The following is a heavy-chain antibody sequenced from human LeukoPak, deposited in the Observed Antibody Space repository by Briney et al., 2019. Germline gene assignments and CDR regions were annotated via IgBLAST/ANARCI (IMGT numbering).Heavy chain of an antibody. J-gene: IGHJ6*03. D-gene: IGHD3-10*01. V-gene: IGHV4-39*07. CDR3: ARLNYYGSGRTTIYYYYYMDV. CDR2: IYYSGNT. Sequence: SETLSLTCTVSGGSISSSSYYWGWIRQPPGKGLEWIGSIYYSGNTYYNPSLKSRVTISVDTSKNQFSLKLSSVTAADTAVYYCARLNYYGSGRTTIYYYYYMDVWGKGTTVTISS. CDR1: GGSISSSSYY.